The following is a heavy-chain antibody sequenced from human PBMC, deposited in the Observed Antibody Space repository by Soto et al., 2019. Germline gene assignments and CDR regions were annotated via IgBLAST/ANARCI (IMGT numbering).Heavy chain of an antibody. CDR1: GGSIISSSYY. CDR2: IYSSGST. CDR3: ASRITFDY. V-gene: IGHV4-39*01. D-gene: IGHD3-16*01. Sequence: SETLSLTCSVSGGSIISSSYYWGWIRQPPGKGLEWIGSIYSSGSTYYNPSLKSRVTISVDTSKNQFSLKLSSVTAADTAVYYCASRITFDYWGQGTLVTVSS. J-gene: IGHJ4*02.